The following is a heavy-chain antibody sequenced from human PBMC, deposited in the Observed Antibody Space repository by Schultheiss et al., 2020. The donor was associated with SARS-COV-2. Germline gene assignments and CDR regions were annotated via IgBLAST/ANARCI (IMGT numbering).Heavy chain of an antibody. CDR1: GFTFTSYG. V-gene: IGHV3-NL1*01. Sequence: GGSLRLSCAASGFTFTSYGMHWVRQAPGKGLEWVSVIQSGGITYYADSVKGRFTISRDSSKNTLYLQMHSLRAEDTAVYYCAREVDPGSLDVWGRGTTVTVSS. CDR2: IQSGGIT. J-gene: IGHJ6*04. D-gene: IGHD3-9*01. CDR3: AREVDPGSLDV.